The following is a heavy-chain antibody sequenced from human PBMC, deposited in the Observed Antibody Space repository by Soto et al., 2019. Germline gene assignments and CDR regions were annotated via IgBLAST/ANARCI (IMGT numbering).Heavy chain of an antibody. D-gene: IGHD3-3*01. CDR2: IYSGGST. V-gene: IGHV3-53*02. Sequence: EVQLVETGGGLIQPGGSLRLSCAASGFTVSSNYMSWVRQAPGKGLEWVSVIYSGGSTYNADSVKGRFTISRDNSKNTLDLQMNSLRAEDTAVYYCARGIFRSGYAPDAFDIWGPGTMVSFSS. J-gene: IGHJ3*02. CDR3: ARGIFRSGYAPDAFDI. CDR1: GFTVSSNY.